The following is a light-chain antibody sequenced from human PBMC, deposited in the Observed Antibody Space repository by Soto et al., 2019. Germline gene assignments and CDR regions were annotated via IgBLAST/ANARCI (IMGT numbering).Light chain of an antibody. Sequence: QAVVTQEPSLTVSPGGTVTLTCGSSTGAVTSGHYPYWFQQKPGQAPRTLIYDTSNKHSWTPARFSGSLLGGKAALTLSGAQPEDEDEYYCLLSYSGAQAVFGGGTKLTFL. CDR3: LLSYSGAQAV. CDR1: TGAVTSGHY. CDR2: DTS. V-gene: IGLV7-46*01. J-gene: IGLJ2*01.